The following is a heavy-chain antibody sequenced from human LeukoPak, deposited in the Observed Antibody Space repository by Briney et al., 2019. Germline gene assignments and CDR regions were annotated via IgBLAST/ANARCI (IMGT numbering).Heavy chain of an antibody. CDR1: GGSFSGYY. Sequence: PSETLSLTCAVYGGSFSGYYWSWIRQPPGKGLEWIGEINHSGSTNYNPSLKSRVTISVDTSKNQFSLKLSSVTAADTAVYYCARGLWSSGWYRLGASDIWGQGTMVSVSS. J-gene: IGHJ3*02. CDR3: ARGLWSSGWYRLGASDI. CDR2: INHSGST. D-gene: IGHD6-19*01. V-gene: IGHV4-34*01.